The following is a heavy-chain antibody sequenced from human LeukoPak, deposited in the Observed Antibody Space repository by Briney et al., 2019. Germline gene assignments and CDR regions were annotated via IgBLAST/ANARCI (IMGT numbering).Heavy chain of an antibody. CDR3: ARQDIDGYSYGYGGY. Sequence: GESLKISCKGSGYSFTSYWIGWVRQMPGKGLEWMGIIYPGDSDTRYSPSFQGQVTISADKSISTAYLQWSSLKASDTAMYYCARQDIDGYSYGYGGYWGQGTLVTVSS. V-gene: IGHV5-51*01. CDR1: GYSFTSYW. J-gene: IGHJ4*02. D-gene: IGHD5-18*01. CDR2: IYPGDSDT.